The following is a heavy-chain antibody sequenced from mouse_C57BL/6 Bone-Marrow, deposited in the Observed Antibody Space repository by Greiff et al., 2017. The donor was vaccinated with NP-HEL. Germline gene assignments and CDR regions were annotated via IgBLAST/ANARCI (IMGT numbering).Heavy chain of an antibody. V-gene: IGHV5-4*01. J-gene: IGHJ2*01. CDR1: GFTFSSYA. CDR3: ASLPY. Sequence: EVQLQQSGGGLVKPGGSLKLSCAASGFTFSSYAMSWVRQTPEKRLEWVATISDGGSYTYYPDNVKGRFTISRDNAKNNLYLQMSHLKSEDTAMYYCASLPYWGQGTTLTVSS. D-gene: IGHD2-1*01. CDR2: ISDGGSYT.